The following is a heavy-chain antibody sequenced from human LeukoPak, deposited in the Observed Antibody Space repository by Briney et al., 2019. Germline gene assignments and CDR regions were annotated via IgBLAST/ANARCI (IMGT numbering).Heavy chain of an antibody. CDR2: MNPNSANT. CDR1: GYTFTNYD. CDR3: ALSLAYYNASGYYPFDY. Sequence: EASVTVSFTASGYTFTNYDINWVRQATGQGLEWMGWMNPNSANTGYPQKFQGRVSMTRSTSISTAYMELSSLRSEDTAVYYCALSLAYYNASGYYPFDYWGQGTLVAVSS. J-gene: IGHJ4*02. V-gene: IGHV1-8*01. D-gene: IGHD3-22*01.